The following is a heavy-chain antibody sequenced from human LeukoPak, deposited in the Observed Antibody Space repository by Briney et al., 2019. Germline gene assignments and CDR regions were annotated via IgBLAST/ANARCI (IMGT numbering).Heavy chain of an antibody. D-gene: IGHD3-9*01. J-gene: IGHJ4*02. Sequence: GGSLRLSCAASGFSFSDYGMHWVRQAPGKGLEWVAFILYDGSNRFYADSVKGRFTISRDNSKNTLYLQMNSLRAEDTAVYYCAKDDRGLRYFDWLSHWGQGTLVTVSS. CDR2: ILYDGSNR. V-gene: IGHV3-30*02. CDR3: AKDDRGLRYFDWLSH. CDR1: GFSFSDYG.